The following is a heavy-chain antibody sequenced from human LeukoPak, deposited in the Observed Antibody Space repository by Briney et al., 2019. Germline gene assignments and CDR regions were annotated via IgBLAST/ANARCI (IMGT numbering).Heavy chain of an antibody. J-gene: IGHJ4*02. CDR2: IYYSGST. D-gene: IGHD4-23*01. CDR3: ARWTTVVTFDY. V-gene: IGHV4-59*01. CDR1: GGSISSYY. Sequence: PSETLSLTCTVSGGSISSYYWRWIRQPPGEGLEWIGYIYYSGSTKYNPSLKSRVTISVDTPKNQFSLKLSYVTAADTAVYYCARWTTVVTFDYWGQGTLVTVSS.